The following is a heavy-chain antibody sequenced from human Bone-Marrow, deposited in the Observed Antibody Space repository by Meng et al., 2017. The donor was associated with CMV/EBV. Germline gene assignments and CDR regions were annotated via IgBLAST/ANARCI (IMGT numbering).Heavy chain of an antibody. CDR1: GFSFSSYG. CDR2: IRYDGSNK. V-gene: IGHV3-30*02. Sequence: GGSLRLSCAASGFSFSSYGMHWVRQAPGKGLEWVAFIRYDGSNKYYADSVKGRFTISRDNSKNTLYLQMNSLRAEDTAVYYCAKPLSTVTTDGSMDVWGQGNTVNVSS. CDR3: AKPLSTVTTDGSMDV. D-gene: IGHD4-11*01. J-gene: IGHJ6*02.